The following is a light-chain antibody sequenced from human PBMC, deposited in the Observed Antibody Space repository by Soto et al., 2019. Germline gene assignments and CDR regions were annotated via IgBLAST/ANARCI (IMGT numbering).Light chain of an antibody. J-gene: IGKJ1*01. Sequence: EIVLTQSPGTLSLSPGERATLSCRASQSVSSSYLAWYQQKPGQAPRLLIYGASSRATGIPDRFSGSGSGTDFTLTISRLEPEDLAVYYCQPYGSSPTFGRGTKVDIK. CDR3: QPYGSSPT. CDR1: QSVSSSY. V-gene: IGKV3-20*01. CDR2: GAS.